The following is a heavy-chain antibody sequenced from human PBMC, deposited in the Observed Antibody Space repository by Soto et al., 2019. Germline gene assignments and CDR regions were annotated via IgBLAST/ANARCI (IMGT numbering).Heavy chain of an antibody. CDR1: GFTFSSYG. V-gene: IGHV3-33*01. J-gene: IGHJ6*02. CDR3: ARDVGSSAAYGMDV. Sequence: QVQLVESGGGVVQPGRSLRLSCAASGFTFSSYGMHWVRQAPGKGLEWVAVIWYDGSNKYYADSVKGRFTISRDNSKNTLYLQMNSLRAEDTAVYYCARDVGSSAAYGMDVWGQGTTVTVSS. D-gene: IGHD2-2*03. CDR2: IWYDGSNK.